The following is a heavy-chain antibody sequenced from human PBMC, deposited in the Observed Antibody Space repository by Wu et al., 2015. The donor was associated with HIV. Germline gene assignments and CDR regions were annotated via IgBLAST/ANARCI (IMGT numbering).Heavy chain of an antibody. Sequence: QVHLVQSGAEVKKPGASVKVSCKVFGNSLTEVSIHWVRQAPGKGLEWMGGFNPEEDKTIYAQKFQGRVTMTEDTSTDTATMELRSLRSEDTAVYYCARSRGAVAGFDYWGQGPWSPSPQ. CDR3: ARSRGAVAGFDY. CDR2: FNPEEDKT. CDR1: GNSLTEVS. D-gene: IGHD6-19*01. J-gene: IGHJ4*02. V-gene: IGHV1-24*01.